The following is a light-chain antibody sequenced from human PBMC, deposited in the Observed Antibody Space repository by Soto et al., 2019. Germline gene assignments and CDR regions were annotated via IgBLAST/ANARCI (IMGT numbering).Light chain of an antibody. CDR2: RAS. V-gene: IGKV3-20*01. J-gene: IGKJ3*01. CDR3: HQFCSSSLDT. Sequence: EIVLTQSPGTLSLSPGERATLSCRASQTISSSFLAWYQQKPGQPPRLLIYRASRRAPGIPDRFSGRGSWTDVTLTISRLEPEDFAVYYCHQFCSSSLDTFGPGTKVEIK. CDR1: QTISSSF.